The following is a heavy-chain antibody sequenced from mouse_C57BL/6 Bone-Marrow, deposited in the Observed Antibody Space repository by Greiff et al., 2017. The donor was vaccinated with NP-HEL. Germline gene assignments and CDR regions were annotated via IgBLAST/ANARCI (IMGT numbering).Heavy chain of an antibody. D-gene: IGHD1-1*01. CDR2: IYPGDGDT. CDR3: ARSYGSSLYWYFDV. CDR1: GYAFSSSW. Sequence: VQLQQSGPELVKPGASVKISCKASGYAFSSSWMNWVKQRPGKGLEWIGRIYPGDGDTNYNGKFKGKATLTADKSSSTAYMQLSSRTSEDSAVYFCARSYGSSLYWYFDVWGTGTTVTVSS. J-gene: IGHJ1*03. V-gene: IGHV1-82*01.